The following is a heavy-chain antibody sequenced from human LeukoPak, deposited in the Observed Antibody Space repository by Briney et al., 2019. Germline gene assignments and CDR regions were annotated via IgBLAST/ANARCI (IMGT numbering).Heavy chain of an antibody. CDR1: GVSISSSYSY. CDR3: ARQTGSGLFILP. D-gene: IGHD3/OR15-3a*01. Sequence: SSETLSLTCTVSGVSISSSYSYWGWIRQPPGMGLEWIGSIYYTGNTYYNASLKSQVSISIGTSKNQFSLKLTSVTAADTAVYYCARQTGSGLFILPGGQGTLVTVSS. V-gene: IGHV4-39*01. CDR2: IYYTGNT. J-gene: IGHJ4*02.